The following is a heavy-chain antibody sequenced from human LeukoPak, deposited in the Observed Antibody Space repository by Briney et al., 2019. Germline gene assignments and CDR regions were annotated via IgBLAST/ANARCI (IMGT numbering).Heavy chain of an antibody. Sequence: GRSLRLSCAASGFTFSRYAIHWVRQAPGKGLEWVTVISYDGSNKYYADSVKGRVTISRDNSKNTLYLQMNSLRAEDTAVYYCAKDRRDYFDYWGQGTLVTVSS. V-gene: IGHV3-30*04. CDR1: GFTFSRYA. CDR3: AKDRRDYFDY. CDR2: ISYDGSNK. J-gene: IGHJ4*02.